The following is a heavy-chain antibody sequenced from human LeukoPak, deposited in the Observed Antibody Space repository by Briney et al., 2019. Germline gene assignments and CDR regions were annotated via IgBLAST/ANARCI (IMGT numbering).Heavy chain of an antibody. V-gene: IGHV1-2*04. J-gene: IGHJ6*02. Sequence: ASVKVSCKASGYTFTGYYMHWVRQAPGQGLEWMGWINPNSGGTNYAQKFQGWVTMTRDTSISTAYMELSSLRSEDTAVYYCATPGPNYYYYCGMDVWGQGTTVTVSS. CDR2: INPNSGGT. CDR3: ATPGPNYYYYCGMDV. CDR1: GYTFTGYY.